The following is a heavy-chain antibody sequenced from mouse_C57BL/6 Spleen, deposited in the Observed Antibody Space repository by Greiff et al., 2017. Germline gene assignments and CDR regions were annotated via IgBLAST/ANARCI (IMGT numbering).Heavy chain of an antibody. D-gene: IGHD2-1*01. CDR2: IDPSDSYT. CDR3: ARRNPWYFDV. CDR1: GYTFTSYW. J-gene: IGHJ1*03. V-gene: IGHV1-69*01. Sequence: QVQLQQPGAELVMPGASVKLSCKASGYTFTSYWMHWVKQRPGQGLEWIGEIDPSDSYTNYNQKFKGKSTLTVDKSSSTAYMQLSSLTSEDSAVYYCARRNPWYFDVWGTGTTVTVSS.